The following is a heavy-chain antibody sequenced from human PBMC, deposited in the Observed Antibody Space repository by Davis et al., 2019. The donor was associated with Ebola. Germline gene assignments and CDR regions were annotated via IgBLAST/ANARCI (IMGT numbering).Heavy chain of an antibody. V-gene: IGHV1-69*04. CDR1: GGTFSSYA. J-gene: IGHJ5*02. CDR2: IIPILGIA. D-gene: IGHD2-2*01. CDR3: ARSPVVVPAAPWWFDP. Sequence: SVKVSCKASGGTFSSYAISWVRQAPGQGLEWMGRIIPILGIANYAQKFQGRVTITADKSTSTAYMELSSLRSEDTAVYYCARSPVVVPAAPWWFDPWGQGTLVTVSS.